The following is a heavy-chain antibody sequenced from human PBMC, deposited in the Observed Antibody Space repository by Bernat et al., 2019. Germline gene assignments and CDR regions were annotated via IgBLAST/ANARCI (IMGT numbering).Heavy chain of an antibody. Sequence: QVQLQQWGAGLLKPSETLSLTCAVYGGFFSGYYWSWIRQPPGKGLEWIGEINQSGSTNYNPSLKSRVTISVDTSKNQFSLKLSSVTAADTAVYYCARGRELQQTKKLFDYWGQGTLVTVSS. CDR3: ARGRELQQTKKLFDY. J-gene: IGHJ4*02. D-gene: IGHD1-7*01. CDR1: GGFFSGYY. V-gene: IGHV4-34*01. CDR2: INQSGST.